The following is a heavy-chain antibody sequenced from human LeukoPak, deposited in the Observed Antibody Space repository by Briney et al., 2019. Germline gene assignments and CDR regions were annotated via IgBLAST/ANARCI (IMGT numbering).Heavy chain of an antibody. CDR1: GGSFSGYY. CDR3: ASLDIVVVPAAPSQMLPPRTRYGMDV. D-gene: IGHD2-2*01. CDR2: INHSGST. Sequence: SETLSLTCAVYGGSFSGYYWSWIRQPPGKGLEWIGEINHSGSTNYNPSLKSRVTISVDTSKNQLSLKLSSVTAADTAVYYCASLDIVVVPAAPSQMLPPRTRYGMDVWGQGTTVTVSS. J-gene: IGHJ6*02. V-gene: IGHV4-34*01.